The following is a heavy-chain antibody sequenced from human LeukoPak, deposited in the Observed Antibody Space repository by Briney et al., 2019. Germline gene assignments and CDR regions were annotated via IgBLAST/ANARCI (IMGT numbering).Heavy chain of an antibody. CDR3: ARELDITGWVGAFDY. V-gene: IGHV3-11*04. CDR2: ISYSGNTI. J-gene: IGHJ4*02. D-gene: IGHD6-19*01. Sequence: GGPLRLSCVASGFRFSDYYMNWIRQAPGKGLEWISYISYSGNTIYYGDSVKGRFTISRDNSKNSVYLQMNNLRAEDTAVYYCARELDITGWVGAFDYWGQGTVVTVSS. CDR1: GFRFSDYY.